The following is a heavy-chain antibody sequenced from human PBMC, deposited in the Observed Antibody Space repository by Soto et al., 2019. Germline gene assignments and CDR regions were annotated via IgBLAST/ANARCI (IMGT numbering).Heavy chain of an antibody. CDR2: IYYSGST. J-gene: IGHJ5*02. Sequence: PSETLSLTCTVSGGSISSGDYYWSWIRQPPGKGLEWIGYIYYSGSTYYNPSLKSRVTISVDTSKYQFSLKLSSVTAADTAVYYCARLNYGSGSYYPKYNWLDPWGQGTLGTVSS. CDR3: ARLNYGSGSYYPKYNWLDP. CDR1: GGSISSGDYY. D-gene: IGHD3-10*01. V-gene: IGHV4-30-4*01.